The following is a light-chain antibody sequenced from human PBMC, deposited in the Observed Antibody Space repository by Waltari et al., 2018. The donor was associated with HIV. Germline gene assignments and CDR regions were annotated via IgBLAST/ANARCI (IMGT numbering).Light chain of an antibody. CDR3: QQYKNWWT. Sequence: ETVMTQSPATLSVSPVEGATLSCRASQSVSSNVAWYQQKPGQAPRLLIYGASTRATGVPARFSGSGSGTEFTLTISSLQSEDFAVYYCQQYKNWWTFGQGTKVEIK. V-gene: IGKV3-15*01. CDR1: QSVSSN. CDR2: GAS. J-gene: IGKJ1*01.